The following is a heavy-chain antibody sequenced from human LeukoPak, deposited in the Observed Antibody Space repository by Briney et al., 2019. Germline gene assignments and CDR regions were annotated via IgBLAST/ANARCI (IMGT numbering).Heavy chain of an antibody. CDR1: GGTFSSYA. D-gene: IGHD5-24*01. V-gene: IGHV1-69*13. J-gene: IGHJ5*02. CDR3: ARPPRDGYNWGWFDP. CDR2: IIPIFGTA. Sequence: ASVKVSCKASGGTFSSYAISWVRQAPGQGLEWMGGIIPIFGTANYAQKFQGRVTITADESTSTAYMELSSLRSEDTAVYYCARPPRDGYNWGWFDPWGQGTLVTVSS.